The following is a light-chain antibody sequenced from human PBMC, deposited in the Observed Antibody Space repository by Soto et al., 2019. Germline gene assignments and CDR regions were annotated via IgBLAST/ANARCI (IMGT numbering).Light chain of an antibody. V-gene: IGLV1-47*01. CDR2: RNN. J-gene: IGLJ2*01. Sequence: QSVLTQPPSASGTPGQRVTISCSGSSSNIGSNYVYWYQQLPGTAPKLLIYRNNQRPSGVPDRFSGSKPGTSASLAISGLRSEYEADYYCASWDDSLRGVFGEGTKLTVL. CDR3: ASWDDSLRGV. CDR1: SSNIGSNY.